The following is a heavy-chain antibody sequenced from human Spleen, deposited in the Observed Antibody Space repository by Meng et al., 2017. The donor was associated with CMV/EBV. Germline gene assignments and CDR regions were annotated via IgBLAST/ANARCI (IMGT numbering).Heavy chain of an antibody. CDR1: GYSFTDFY. D-gene: IGHD3-22*01. CDR3: ARDAMMVVALFDY. CDR2: VSPNSGGT. J-gene: IGHJ4*02. Sequence: ASVKVSCKASGYSFTDFYIHWLRQAPGQGLQWMGWVSPNSGGTNYAQKLQDRVTMSTDTSTSTAYMELRSLRSDDTAVYYCARDAMMVVALFDYWGQGTLVTVSS. V-gene: IGHV1-18*04.